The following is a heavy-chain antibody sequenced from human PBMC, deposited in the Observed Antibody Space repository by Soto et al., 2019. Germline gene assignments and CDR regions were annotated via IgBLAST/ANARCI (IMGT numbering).Heavy chain of an antibody. D-gene: IGHD1-26*01. CDR2: IYYSGTT. CDR3: ARREIQGPIDY. V-gene: IGHV4-28*01. J-gene: IGHJ4*02. Sequence: QVQLQESGPGLVKPSDTLSLTCAVSGYSISSSNWWGWIRQPPGKGLEWIGYIYYSGTTYYNPSLKSRVIMSVDTSKNQFSLNLTSVTAVDTAVYYCARREIQGPIDYWGQGTLVTVSS. CDR1: GYSISSSNW.